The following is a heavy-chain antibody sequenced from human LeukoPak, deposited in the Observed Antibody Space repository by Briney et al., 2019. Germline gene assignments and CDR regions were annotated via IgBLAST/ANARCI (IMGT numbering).Heavy chain of an antibody. CDR2: ISAYNGHT. Sequence: ASVTVSCKASAYTFISYGISWVRQAPGQGLEWMGWISAYNGHTNYAQKFQGRVTITTDTSTSTAYMELRSLRSDDTAVYYCARGIHSGSSGPYYFDYWGQGTLVTVSS. CDR1: AYTFISYG. D-gene: IGHD1-26*01. CDR3: ARGIHSGSSGPYYFDY. V-gene: IGHV1-18*01. J-gene: IGHJ4*02.